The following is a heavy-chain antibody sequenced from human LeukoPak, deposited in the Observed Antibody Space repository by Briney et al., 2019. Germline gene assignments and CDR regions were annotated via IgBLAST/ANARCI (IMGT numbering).Heavy chain of an antibody. V-gene: IGHV1-18*01. CDR3: ARYYGSGSYQDY. D-gene: IGHD3-10*01. J-gene: IGHJ4*02. Sequence: RASVKVSCKASGYTFTSYGISWVRQAPGQGLEWVGWIGAYNGNTNYAQKLQGRVTMTTDTSTSTAYMELRSLRSDDTAVYYCARYYGSGSYQDYWGQGTLVTVSS. CDR1: GYTFTSYG. CDR2: IGAYNGNT.